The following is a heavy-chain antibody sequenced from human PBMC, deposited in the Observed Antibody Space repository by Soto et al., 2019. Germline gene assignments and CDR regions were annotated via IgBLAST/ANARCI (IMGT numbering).Heavy chain of an antibody. CDR1: GYTFTSYG. J-gene: IGHJ5*02. CDR2: ISAYNGNT. Sequence: GASVKVSCKASGYTFTSYGISWVRQAPGLGLEWMGWISAYNGNTNYAQKLQGRVTMTTDTSTSTAYMELRSLRSDDTAVYYCARVRSYCSSTSCYYLDPWGQGTLVTVSS. D-gene: IGHD2-2*01. V-gene: IGHV1-18*01. CDR3: ARVRSYCSSTSCYYLDP.